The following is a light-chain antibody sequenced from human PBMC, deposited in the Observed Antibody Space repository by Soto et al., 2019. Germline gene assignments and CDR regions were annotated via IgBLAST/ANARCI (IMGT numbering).Light chain of an antibody. J-gene: IGLJ2*01. V-gene: IGLV1-51*01. CDR3: GTWESSLSVVV. CDR2: DND. Sequence: QSVLTQPPSVSAAPGQKVTISCSGSSSNIGNNYVSWYQQLSGTAPKLLIYDNDKRPSGIPDRFSGSKSGTSATLGITGLQTGDEADCYCGTWESSLSVVVFGGGTKLTVL. CDR1: SSNIGNNY.